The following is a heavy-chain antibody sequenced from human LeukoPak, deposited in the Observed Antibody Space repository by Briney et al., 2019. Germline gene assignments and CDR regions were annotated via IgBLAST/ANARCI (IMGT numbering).Heavy chain of an antibody. CDR3: ARGRYYDSSGYPHFDY. Sequence: SETLSLTCTVSGGSISSYYWSWIRQPPGKGLEYIGYVFYSGSTNYNPSLKSRVTISVDTSKNQFSLKLSSVTAADTAVYYCARGRYYDSSGYPHFDYWGQGTLVTVSS. V-gene: IGHV4-59*01. D-gene: IGHD3-22*01. CDR2: VFYSGST. J-gene: IGHJ4*02. CDR1: GGSISSYY.